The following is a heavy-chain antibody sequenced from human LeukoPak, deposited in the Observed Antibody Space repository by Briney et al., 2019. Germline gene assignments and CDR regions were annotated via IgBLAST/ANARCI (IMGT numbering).Heavy chain of an antibody. J-gene: IGHJ4*02. CDR3: ARGLGYCTSTTCLLPFDY. Sequence: GSLRLSCAASGFTVITYYMTWVRQAPGKGLECVAVIYSGGSTYYADSVTGRFTGSRDNSTNTLYLQMNSLRAEDTAMYYCARGLGYCTSTTCLLPFDYWGQGTLVTVSS. D-gene: IGHD2-2*01. V-gene: IGHV3-53*01. CDR1: GFTVITYY. CDR2: IYSGGST.